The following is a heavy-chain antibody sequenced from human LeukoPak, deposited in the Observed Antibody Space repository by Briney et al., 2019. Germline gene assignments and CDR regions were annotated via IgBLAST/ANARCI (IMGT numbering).Heavy chain of an antibody. V-gene: IGHV4-4*07. CDR2: IYSSGST. CDR1: GGSISSYY. J-gene: IGHJ4*02. CDR3: AREEQQRARPRGY. Sequence: SETLSLTCTVSGGSISSYYWSWIRQPAGKGLEWIGRIYSSGSTNYNPSLKSRVTMAVNTSMNQFSLNLNSVTAADTAMYYCAREEQQRARPRGYWARGALVTVSA. D-gene: IGHD6-13*01.